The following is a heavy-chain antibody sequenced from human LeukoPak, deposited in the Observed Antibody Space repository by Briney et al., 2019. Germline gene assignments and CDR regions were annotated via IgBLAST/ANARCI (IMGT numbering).Heavy chain of an antibody. D-gene: IGHD3-10*01. CDR3: ADFGSGSYCFDY. Sequence: GGSLRLSCAASGFTFSTYPMHWVRRAPGKGLEYLSGISSDGGSTYHANSVKGRFTISRDNSKNTLYLQMDSLRAEDTAIYYCADFGSGSYCFDYWGQGTLVTVSS. V-gene: IGHV3-64*01. CDR2: ISSDGGST. J-gene: IGHJ4*02. CDR1: GFTFSTYP.